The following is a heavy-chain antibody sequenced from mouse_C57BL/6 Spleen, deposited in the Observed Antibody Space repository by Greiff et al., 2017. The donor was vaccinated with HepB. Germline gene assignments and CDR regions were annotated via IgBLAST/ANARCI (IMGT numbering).Heavy chain of an antibody. D-gene: IGHD3-2*02. Sequence: DVQLQESGGDLVKPGGSLKLSCAASGFTFSSYGMSWVRQTPDKRLEWVATISSGGSYTYYPDSVKGRFTISRDNAKNTLYLQMSSLKSEDTAMYYCAQTAQATWFAYWGQGTLVTVSA. CDR3: AQTAQATWFAY. CDR1: GFTFSSYG. J-gene: IGHJ3*01. V-gene: IGHV5-6*01. CDR2: ISSGGSYT.